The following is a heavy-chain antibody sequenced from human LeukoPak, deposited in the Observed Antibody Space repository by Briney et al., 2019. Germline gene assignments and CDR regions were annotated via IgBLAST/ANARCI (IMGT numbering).Heavy chain of an antibody. D-gene: IGHD1-26*01. J-gene: IGHJ3*02. V-gene: IGHV1-69*05. Sequence: SVKVSCKASGGTFSSYAISWVRQAPGQGLEWMGGIIPIFGTANYAQKFQGRVTITTDESTSTAYMELSSLRSEDTAVYYCARDRIVGATLADDAFDIWGQGTMVTVSS. CDR3: ARDRIVGATLADDAFDI. CDR1: GGTFSSYA. CDR2: IIPIFGTA.